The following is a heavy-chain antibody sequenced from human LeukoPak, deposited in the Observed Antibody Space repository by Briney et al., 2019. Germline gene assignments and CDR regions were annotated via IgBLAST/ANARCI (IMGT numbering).Heavy chain of an antibody. V-gene: IGHV4-59*01. CDR3: ARGLYSSSWYTFDY. Sequence: PSETLSLTCTVSGGSISSYYWSWIRQPPGKGLGWIGYIYYSGSTNYNPSLKSRVTISVDTSKNQFSLKLSSVTAADTAVYYCARGLYSSSWYTFDYWGQGTLVTVSS. J-gene: IGHJ4*02. CDR1: GGSISSYY. CDR2: IYYSGST. D-gene: IGHD6-13*01.